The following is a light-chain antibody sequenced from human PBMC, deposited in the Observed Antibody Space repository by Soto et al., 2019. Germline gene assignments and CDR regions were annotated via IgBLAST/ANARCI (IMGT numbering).Light chain of an antibody. J-gene: IGLJ1*01. CDR3: CSYAGTVYV. V-gene: IGLV2-23*01. Sequence: QSVLTQPASVSGSPGQSITISCTGTSSDVGSYNLVSWYQQHPGKAPKLMIYEGSKRPSGVSNRFSGSKSGNTASLTISGLQAEDEADYYCCSYAGTVYVFGTGT. CDR1: SSDVGSYNL. CDR2: EGS.